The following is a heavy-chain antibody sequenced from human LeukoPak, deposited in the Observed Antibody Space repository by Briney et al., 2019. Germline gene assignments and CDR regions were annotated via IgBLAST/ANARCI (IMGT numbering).Heavy chain of an antibody. CDR3: ARERRYFDWLEGALDY. Sequence: VASVKVFCKASGYTFTTYFITWVRQAPGQGLEWMGWISGYNGNTNYAQKLQGRVTMTTDTSTSTAYMELWSLRSDDTAVYYCARERRYFDWLEGALDYWGQGTLVTVSS. J-gene: IGHJ4*02. V-gene: IGHV1-18*01. CDR1: GYTFTTYF. D-gene: IGHD3-9*01. CDR2: ISGYNGNT.